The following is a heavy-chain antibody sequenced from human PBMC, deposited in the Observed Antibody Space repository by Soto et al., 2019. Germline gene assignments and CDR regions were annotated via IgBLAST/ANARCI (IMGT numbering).Heavy chain of an antibody. V-gene: IGHV1-58*01. Sequence: ASVKVSCKASGFTFPSSAVQWVRQAPGQGLEWIGWIIVVLGIANYAQKFQGRVTITADKSTSTAYMELSSLRSEDTAVYYCARYGSGSYAFDYWGQG. CDR1: GFTFPSSA. CDR2: IIVVLGIA. J-gene: IGHJ4*02. D-gene: IGHD3-10*01. CDR3: ARYGSGSYAFDY.